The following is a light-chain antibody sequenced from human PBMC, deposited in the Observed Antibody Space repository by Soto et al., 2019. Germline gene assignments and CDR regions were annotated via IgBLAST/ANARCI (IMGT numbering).Light chain of an antibody. Sequence: QSALTQNPSASGSPGQSVTISCTGTSSDVGANNYVSWYQQHPGKAPKLMMYEVTKRPSGVPDRFSGSKSGNTASLTVSGLQAEDEADYYCSSYAGANRVFGTGTKLTVL. CDR3: SSYAGANRV. V-gene: IGLV2-8*01. CDR1: SSDVGANNY. CDR2: EVT. J-gene: IGLJ1*01.